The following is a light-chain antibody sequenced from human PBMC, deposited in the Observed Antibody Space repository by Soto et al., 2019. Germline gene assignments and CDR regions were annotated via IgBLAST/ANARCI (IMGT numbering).Light chain of an antibody. CDR1: QNVDSNY. Sequence: SGLTQTPGTLSLSPGERATLSCRASQNVDSNYLAWYQQKPGQAPRIIIFGASGRATGIPDRFSGSGSGTDFTLTISRLEPEDFAVYYCQQYGSLSWTFGQGTKVDIK. CDR3: QQYGSLSWT. CDR2: GAS. V-gene: IGKV3-20*01. J-gene: IGKJ1*01.